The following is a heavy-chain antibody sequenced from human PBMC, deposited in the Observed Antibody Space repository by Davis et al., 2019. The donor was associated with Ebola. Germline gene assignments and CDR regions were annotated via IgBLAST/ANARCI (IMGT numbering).Heavy chain of an antibody. Sequence: GGSLRLSCAASGFTFSSYWMSWVRKAPGKGLEWVSTIGGVGQKTYYADSVKGRFTISRDNAKNSLYLQMNSLRDEDTAVHYCARAVAGIFWFDPWGQGTLVTVSS. CDR1: GFTFSSYW. CDR2: IGGVGQKT. V-gene: IGHV3-21*01. CDR3: ARAVAGIFWFDP. D-gene: IGHD6-19*01. J-gene: IGHJ5*02.